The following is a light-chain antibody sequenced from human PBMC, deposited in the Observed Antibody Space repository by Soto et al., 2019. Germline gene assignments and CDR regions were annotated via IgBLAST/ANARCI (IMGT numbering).Light chain of an antibody. CDR2: GNS. V-gene: IGLV1-40*01. Sequence: QPVLTQPPSVSGAPGQRVTISCTGSSSNIGAGDDVHWYQQLPGTAPKLLIYGNSNRPSGVPARFSGSKSGSSPFLAISGLQAEDQANNYSQSYDRSLRGVVFGGGTKLTLL. CDR1: SSNIGAGDD. J-gene: IGLJ2*01. CDR3: QSYDRSLRGVV.